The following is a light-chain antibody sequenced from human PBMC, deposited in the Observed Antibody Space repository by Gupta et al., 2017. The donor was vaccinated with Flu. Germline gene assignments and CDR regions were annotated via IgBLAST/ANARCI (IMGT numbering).Light chain of an antibody. J-gene: IGKJ5*01. CDR3: QQYDDWPPIT. CDR2: GAS. V-gene: IGKV3-15*01. Sequence: EIVMTQSPDTLSVSPGERATLSCRASQSISSNLAWYQHKPGLAPRLLIYGASTRATGIADRFSGSGSGTEFTLTISSLESEDFAAYYCQQYDDWPPITFGQGTRLEIK. CDR1: QSISSN.